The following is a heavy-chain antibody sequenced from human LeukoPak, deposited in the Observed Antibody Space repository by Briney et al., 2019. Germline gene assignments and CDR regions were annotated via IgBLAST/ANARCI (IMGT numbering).Heavy chain of an antibody. CDR2: IYYSGST. J-gene: IGHJ6*03. V-gene: IGHV4-59*01. CDR1: GGSISSYY. CDR3: ARGYWNYEHYYMDV. Sequence: SETLSLTCTVSGGSISSYYWSRIRQPPGKGLEWIGYIYYSGSTNYNPSLKSRVTISVDTSKNQFSLKLSSVTAADTAVYYCARGYWNYEHYYMDVWGKGTTVTVSS. D-gene: IGHD1-7*01.